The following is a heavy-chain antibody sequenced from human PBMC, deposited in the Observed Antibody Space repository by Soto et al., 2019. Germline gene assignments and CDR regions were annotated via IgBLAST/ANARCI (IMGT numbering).Heavy chain of an antibody. D-gene: IGHD6-19*01. J-gene: IGHJ4*02. CDR3: AKDRLFSSGWTPYYFDY. V-gene: IGHV3-30*18. CDR2: ISYDGGNK. Sequence: GGSLRLSCAASGFTFSSYGMHWVRQAPGKGLEWVAVISYDGGNKYYADSVKGRFTISRDNSKNTLYLQMNSLRAEDTAVYYCAKDRLFSSGWTPYYFDYWGQGTLVTVSS. CDR1: GFTFSSYG.